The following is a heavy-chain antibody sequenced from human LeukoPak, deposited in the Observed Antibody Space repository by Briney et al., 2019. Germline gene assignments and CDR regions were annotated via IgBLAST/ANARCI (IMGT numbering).Heavy chain of an antibody. J-gene: IGHJ4*02. D-gene: IGHD3-10*01. V-gene: IGHV4-39*07. CDR2: IYYSGTT. Sequence: PSETLSLTCTVSGGSISSGDYYWSWIRQPPGKGLEWIGSIYYSGTTYYNPSLKSRVTISVDTSKNQFSLKLTSVTAADTAVYYCAREGSMVAGYWGQGTLVTVSS. CDR3: AREGSMVAGY. CDR1: GGSISSGDYY.